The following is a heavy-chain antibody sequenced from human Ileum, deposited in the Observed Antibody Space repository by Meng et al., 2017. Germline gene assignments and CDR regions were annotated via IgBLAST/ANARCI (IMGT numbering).Heavy chain of an antibody. V-gene: IGHV4-34*01. CDR2: INRGGAT. CDR3: AVGPASEWFFDS. CDR1: GGSSSGDY. Sequence: VRLQQWGPGLLKPSETLSRTCAVDGGSSSGDYWSWLRQTPGKGLEWIGEINRGGATNYSPSLKSRATISIDTSKNQFSLNLTSVTAADTAVYYCAVGPASEWFFDSWGQGSVVTVSS. J-gene: IGHJ4*02. D-gene: IGHD3-3*01.